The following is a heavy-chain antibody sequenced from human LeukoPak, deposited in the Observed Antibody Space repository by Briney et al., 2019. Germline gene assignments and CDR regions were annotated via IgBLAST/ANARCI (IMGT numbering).Heavy chain of an antibody. J-gene: IGHJ5*02. Sequence: SVNVSCKASGGTFSSYAISWVRQAPGQGLEWMGRIIPILGIANYAQKFQGRVTITADESTSTAYMELSSLRSEDTAVYYCARGPTFGVVLYNWLDPWGQGTLVTVSS. CDR1: GGTFSSYA. D-gene: IGHD3-3*01. CDR3: ARGPTFGVVLYNWLDP. CDR2: IIPILGIA. V-gene: IGHV1-69*04.